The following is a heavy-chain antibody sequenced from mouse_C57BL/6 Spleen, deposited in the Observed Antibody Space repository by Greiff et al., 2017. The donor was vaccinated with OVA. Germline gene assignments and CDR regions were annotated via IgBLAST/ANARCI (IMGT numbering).Heavy chain of an antibody. J-gene: IGHJ1*03. V-gene: IGHV5-4*01. Sequence: DVHLVESGGGLVKPGGSLKLSCAASGFTFSSYAMSWVRQTPEKRLEWVATISDGGSYTYYPDNVKGRFTISRDNAKNNLYLQMSHLKSEDTAMYYCARDMVTTRWYFDVWGTGTTVTVSS. CDR1: GFTFSSYA. CDR2: ISDGGSYT. D-gene: IGHD2-2*01. CDR3: ARDMVTTRWYFDV.